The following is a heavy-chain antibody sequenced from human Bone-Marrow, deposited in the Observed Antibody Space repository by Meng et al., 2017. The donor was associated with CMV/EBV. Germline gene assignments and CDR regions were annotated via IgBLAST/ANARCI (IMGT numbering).Heavy chain of an antibody. D-gene: IGHD5-24*01. Sequence: GGSLRLSCAASGFTFSSFTMNWVRQAPGRGLEWVSSISGTSSYIYYADSVKGRFTISRDNAKNTLYLQMNSLRAEDTAVYYCAKSPRRDGYNWYHYFDYWGQGTLVTVSS. V-gene: IGHV3-21*01. CDR2: ISGTSSYI. CDR3: AKSPRRDGYNWYHYFDY. J-gene: IGHJ4*02. CDR1: GFTFSSFT.